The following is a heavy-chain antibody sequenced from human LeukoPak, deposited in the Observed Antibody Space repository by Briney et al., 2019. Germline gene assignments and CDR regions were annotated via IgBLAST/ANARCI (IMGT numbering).Heavy chain of an antibody. CDR3: AKELKPRTVITGANFDY. V-gene: IGHV4-4*02. J-gene: IGHJ4*02. D-gene: IGHD4-23*01. CDR1: GGSITSSNW. Sequence: SETLSLTCAVSGGSITSSNWWSWVRQPPGKGLEWIGEIYYTGNTNYNPSLKSRVTISVDKSNNQFSLNLSSVTAADTAVYYCAKELKPRTVITGANFDYWGQGTLVTVSS. CDR2: IYYTGNT.